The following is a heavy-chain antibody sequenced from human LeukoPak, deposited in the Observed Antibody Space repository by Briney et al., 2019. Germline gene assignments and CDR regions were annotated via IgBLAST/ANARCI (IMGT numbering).Heavy chain of an antibody. Sequence: SETLSLTCTVSGGSISSNDYYWGWIRQPPGKGLEWIGSIHYSGTTCYNPSLKSRVTISVDMSNNQFSLELSSVTAADTAVYYCASYYASGSSRFDYWGQGTLVTVSS. D-gene: IGHD3-10*01. CDR3: ASYYASGSSRFDY. CDR1: GGSISSNDYY. CDR2: IHYSGTT. V-gene: IGHV4-39*01. J-gene: IGHJ4*02.